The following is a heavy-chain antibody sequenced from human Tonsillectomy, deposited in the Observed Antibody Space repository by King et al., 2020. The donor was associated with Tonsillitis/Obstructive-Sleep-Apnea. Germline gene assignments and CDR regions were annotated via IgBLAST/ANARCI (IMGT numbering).Heavy chain of an antibody. CDR2: IKNRADGGTT. J-gene: IGHJ5*02. Sequence: QLVQSGGGLVKPGGSLRLSCATSGFTFSDAWMSWVRQAPGKGLGWVGRIKNRADGGTTDYAAPVKGRFTMSRDDSKNMLYLQMSSLKMEDTAVYFCTTGGTYLSGWFDPWGQGTLVTVSS. D-gene: IGHD1-26*01. CDR3: TTGGTYLSGWFDP. CDR1: GFTFSDAW. V-gene: IGHV3-15*01.